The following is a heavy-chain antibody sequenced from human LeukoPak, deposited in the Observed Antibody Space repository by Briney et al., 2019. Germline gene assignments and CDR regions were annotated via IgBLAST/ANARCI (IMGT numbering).Heavy chain of an antibody. CDR1: GFTFSSYG. J-gene: IGHJ2*01. V-gene: IGHV3-33*01. Sequence: GGSLRLSCAASGFTFSSYGMHWVRQAPGKGLEWGAVIWYDGSNRYYADSVKGRFTISRDNSKNTLYLQMNSLRAEDTAVYYCARGGDGYTDWYFDLWGRGTLVTVSS. CDR2: IWYDGSNR. CDR3: ARGGDGYTDWYFDL. D-gene: IGHD5-24*01.